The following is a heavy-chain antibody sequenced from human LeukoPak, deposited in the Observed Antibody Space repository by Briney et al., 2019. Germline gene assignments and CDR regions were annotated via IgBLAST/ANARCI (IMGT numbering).Heavy chain of an antibody. V-gene: IGHV3-30*04. CDR1: GFTFSSYA. Sequence: GRSLRLSCAASGFTFSSYAMHWVRQAPGKGLEWVAVISYDGSNKYYADSVKGRFTISRDNSKNTLYLQMNSLRAEDTAVYYCARGGITAGIDYWGQGTLVTVSS. J-gene: IGHJ4*02. D-gene: IGHD1-20*01. CDR3: ARGGITAGIDY. CDR2: ISYDGSNK.